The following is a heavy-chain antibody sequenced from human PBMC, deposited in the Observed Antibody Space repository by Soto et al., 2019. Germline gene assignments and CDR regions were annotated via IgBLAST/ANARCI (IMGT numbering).Heavy chain of an antibody. D-gene: IGHD3-10*01. CDR3: ARHSYYYGSTYGCWLDP. CDR1: GGSISGYY. V-gene: IGHV4-59*08. CDR2: MYNTWST. Sequence: SETLSLTCTVSGGSISGYYWSWIRQPPGKGLEWIGYMYNTWSTVYSPSFKSRVTISVDTSKNQFSLKLSSVTAADTAVYYCARHSYYYGSTYGCWLDPWGQGTLVTVSS. J-gene: IGHJ5*02.